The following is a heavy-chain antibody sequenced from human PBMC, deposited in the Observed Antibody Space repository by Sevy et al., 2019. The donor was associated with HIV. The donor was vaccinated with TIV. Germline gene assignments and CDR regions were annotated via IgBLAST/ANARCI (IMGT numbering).Heavy chain of an antibody. CDR2: IKQDGPDK. CDR1: GFTFATYW. J-gene: IGHJ4*02. Sequence: GGSLRLSCAASGFTFATYWMTWVRQAPGKGLEWVAYIKQDGPDKYYVDSVRGRFAISRDNAKNSLYLHMSGLRAEDTAVYYCARALADWGSFHYSSWGRGTLVTVSS. V-gene: IGHV3-7*01. D-gene: IGHD3-16*02. CDR3: ARALADWGSFHYSS.